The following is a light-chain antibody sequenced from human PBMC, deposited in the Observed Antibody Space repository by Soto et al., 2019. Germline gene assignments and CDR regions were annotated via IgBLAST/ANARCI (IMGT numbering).Light chain of an antibody. Sequence: DVPMTQFPSSLSASIGDRVTITCQASQDIINSLNWCQQKPGKAPKFLIYDVSNLEIGVPSRFSGSRCGTDFTLTISSQQPEDFATYYCQQSYSSPWTFGQGTKVDI. CDR1: QDIINS. CDR2: DVS. J-gene: IGKJ1*01. CDR3: QQSYSSPWT. V-gene: IGKV1-39*01.